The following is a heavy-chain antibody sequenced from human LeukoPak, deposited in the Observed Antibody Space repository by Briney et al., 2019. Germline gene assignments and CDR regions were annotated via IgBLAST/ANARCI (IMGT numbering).Heavy chain of an antibody. CDR1: GYTFTSYY. V-gene: IGHV1-46*01. CDR2: INPSGGST. Sequence: ASVKVSCKASGYTFTSYYMHWVRQAPGQGLEWMGIINPSGGSTSYAQKFQGRVTMTRDTSTSTAYMELSSLRSEDTAVYYCASLNYGGNSASDYWGQGTLVAVSS. J-gene: IGHJ4*02. D-gene: IGHD4-23*01. CDR3: ASLNYGGNSASDY.